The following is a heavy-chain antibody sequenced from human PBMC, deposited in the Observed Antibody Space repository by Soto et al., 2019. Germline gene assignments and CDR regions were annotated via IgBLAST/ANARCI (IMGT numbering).Heavy chain of an antibody. Sequence: EVQLVESGGGLVQPGRSLRLSCAASGFTFDDYAMHWVRQAPGKGLEWVSGISGNSGSIGYADSVKGRFTISRDNAKNSLYLQMTSLRAEDTALYYCAQDRSGGSGLLDYWGQGTLVTVSS. V-gene: IGHV3-9*01. D-gene: IGHD2-15*01. J-gene: IGHJ4*02. CDR1: GFTFDDYA. CDR2: ISGNSGSI. CDR3: AQDRSGGSGLLDY.